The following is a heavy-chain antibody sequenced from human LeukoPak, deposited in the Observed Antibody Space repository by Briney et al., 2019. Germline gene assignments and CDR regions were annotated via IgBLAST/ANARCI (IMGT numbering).Heavy chain of an antibody. CDR3: ARDPYYDSSGH. Sequence: GGSLRLSCAASGFTFSSYEMNWVRQAPGKGLEWVSYISSSGSTIYYADSVKGRFTISRDNAKNSLYLQMNSLRAEDTAVYYCARDPYYDSSGHWGQGTLVTVSS. CDR1: GFTFSSYE. J-gene: IGHJ4*02. CDR2: ISSSGSTI. D-gene: IGHD3-22*01. V-gene: IGHV3-48*03.